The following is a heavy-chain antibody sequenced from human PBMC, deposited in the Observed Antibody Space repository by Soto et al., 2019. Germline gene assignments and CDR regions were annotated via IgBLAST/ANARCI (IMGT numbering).Heavy chain of an antibody. CDR1: GGSVSSGSYY. J-gene: IGHJ4*02. CDR2: IYYSGST. D-gene: IGHD3-10*01. Sequence: QVQLQESGPGLVKPSETLSLTCSVSGGSVSSGSYYWIWIRQPPGKGLEWIGYIYYSGSTNYNPSLKSRVTISVDTSKNQFSLKLSSVTAADTAVYYCARARYYYDSGNSRAYFDYWGQGTLVTVSS. V-gene: IGHV4-61*01. CDR3: ARARYYYDSGNSRAYFDY.